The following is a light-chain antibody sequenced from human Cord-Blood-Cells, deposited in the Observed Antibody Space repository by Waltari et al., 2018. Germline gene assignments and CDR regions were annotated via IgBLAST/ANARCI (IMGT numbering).Light chain of an antibody. CDR3: QQLNSYPS. Sequence: DIQLTQSPSFLSASVGQRAPITYRASQGISSYLAWYQQKPGKAPKLLIYAASTLQSGVPSRFSGSGSGTEFTLTISSLQPEDFATYYCQQLNSYPSFGQGTKLEIK. CDR2: AAS. J-gene: IGKJ2*03. V-gene: IGKV1-9*01. CDR1: QGISSY.